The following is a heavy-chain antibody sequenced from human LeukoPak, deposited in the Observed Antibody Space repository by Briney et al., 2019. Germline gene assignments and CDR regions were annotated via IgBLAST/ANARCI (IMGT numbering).Heavy chain of an antibody. CDR2: ISGSGGSR. D-gene: IGHD1-26*01. J-gene: IGHJ3*01. V-gene: IGHV3-23*01. CDR1: GFTFSDYY. CDR3: AKDRTSGSYPYDAFDV. Sequence: GGSLRLSCAASGFTFSDYYMSWIRQAPGKGLEWVSLISGSGGSRYYADSVMGRFTISRDNSKNTLYLQMNSLRAEDTAVYYCAKDRTSGSYPYDAFDVWGQGTVVTVYS.